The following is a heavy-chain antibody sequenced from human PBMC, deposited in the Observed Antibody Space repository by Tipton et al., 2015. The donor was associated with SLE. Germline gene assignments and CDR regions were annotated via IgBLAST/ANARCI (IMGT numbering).Heavy chain of an antibody. D-gene: IGHD4-23*01. V-gene: IGHV4-59*01. CDR1: GGSISSYY. J-gene: IGHJ4*02. CDR3: ARFGGNSDY. Sequence: TLSLTCTVSGGSISSYYWSWIRQPPGKGLEWIGHIYYSGNTNYNPSLKSRVTISVDTSKNQFSLKLSSVTAADTAVYYCARFGGNSDYWGQGTLVTVSS. CDR2: IYYSGNT.